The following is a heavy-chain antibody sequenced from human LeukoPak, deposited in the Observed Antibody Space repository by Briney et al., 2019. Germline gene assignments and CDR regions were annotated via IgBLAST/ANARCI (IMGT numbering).Heavy chain of an antibody. CDR3: ARDGRIGGYYYYTDAFDI. CDR2: IYYSGST. J-gene: IGHJ3*02. CDR1: GGSISSYY. Sequence: SETLSLTCTVSGGSISSYYWSWIRQPPGKGLEWIGYIYYSGSTNYNPSLKSRVTISVDTSKNQFSLKLSSVTAADTAVYYCARDGRIGGYYYYTDAFDIWGQGTMVTVSS. D-gene: IGHD2-21*02. V-gene: IGHV4-59*01.